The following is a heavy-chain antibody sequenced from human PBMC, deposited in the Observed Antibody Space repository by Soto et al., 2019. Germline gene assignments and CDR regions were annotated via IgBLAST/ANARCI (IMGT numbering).Heavy chain of an antibody. D-gene: IGHD2-15*01. CDR3: ARVNVVVVAATREYYFDY. CDR1: GYTFTGYY. J-gene: IGHJ4*02. CDR2: INPNSGGT. Sequence: ASVKVSCKASGYTFTGYYMHWVRQAPGQGLEWMGWINPNSGGTNYAQKFQGRVTMTRDTSISTAYMELSRLRSDDTAVYYCARVNVVVVAATREYYFDYWGQGTLVTVSS. V-gene: IGHV1-2*02.